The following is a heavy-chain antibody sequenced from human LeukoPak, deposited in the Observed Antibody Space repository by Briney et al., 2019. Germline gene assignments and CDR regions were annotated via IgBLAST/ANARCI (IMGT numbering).Heavy chain of an antibody. CDR3: ARDAGSYYDYVWGSGPYDY. V-gene: IGHV3-9*01. Sequence: GGSLRLSCAASGFTFDDYAMHWVRQAPGKGLEWVSGISWNSGSIGYADSVKGRFTISRGNAKNSLYLQMNSLRAEDTAVYYCARDAGSYYDYVWGSGPYDYWGQGTLVTVSS. J-gene: IGHJ4*02. D-gene: IGHD3-16*01. CDR2: ISWNSGSI. CDR1: GFTFDDYA.